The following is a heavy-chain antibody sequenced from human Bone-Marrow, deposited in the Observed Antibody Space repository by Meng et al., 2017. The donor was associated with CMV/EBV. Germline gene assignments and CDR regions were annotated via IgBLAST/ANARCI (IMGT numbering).Heavy chain of an antibody. V-gene: IGHV4-39*07. CDR3: ARDPVVVPDENWFDP. CDR2: IYYSGST. Sequence: GGCIGSSSDYWGWIRQPPGKGLEWSGSIYYSGSTDYNPALKSRGTIAGDTSKNQFSLKLSSVTAAETAVDYCARDPVVVPDENWFDPWGQGTLVTVSS. D-gene: IGHD2-2*01. J-gene: IGHJ5*02. CDR1: GGCIGSSSDY.